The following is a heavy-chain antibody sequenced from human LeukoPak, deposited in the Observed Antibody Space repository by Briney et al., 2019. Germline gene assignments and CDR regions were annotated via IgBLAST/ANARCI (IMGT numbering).Heavy chain of an antibody. CDR3: ARDVNLVSLDY. CDR2: ISYDGSNK. V-gene: IGHV3-30*03. J-gene: IGHJ4*02. CDR1: GFTFRSYG. Sequence: PGGSLRLSCAASGFTFRSYGMHWVRQAPGQGLEWVAVISYDGSNKYYADSVKGRFTISRDNSKNTLYLQMNSLRAEDTAVYYCARDVNLVSLDYWGQGTLVTVSS.